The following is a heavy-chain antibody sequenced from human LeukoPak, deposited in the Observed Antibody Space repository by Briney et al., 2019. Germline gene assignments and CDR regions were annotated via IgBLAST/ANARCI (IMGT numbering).Heavy chain of an antibody. CDR3: ARDSGTTGEVKFDP. D-gene: IGHD3-10*01. J-gene: IGHJ5*02. CDR2: IYHSGST. Sequence: SETLSLTCAVSGHSISSGYYWVWIRQPPGRGLEWIGSIYHSGSTYYNTSLNSRVSISIDTSKNQFSLKLSFVTAADTAVYYCARDSGTTGEVKFDPWGQGTLVTVSS. V-gene: IGHV4-38-2*02. CDR1: GHSISSGYY.